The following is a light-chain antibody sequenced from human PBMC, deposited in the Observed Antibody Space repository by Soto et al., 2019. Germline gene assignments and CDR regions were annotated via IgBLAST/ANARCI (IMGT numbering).Light chain of an antibody. CDR2: AAS. Sequence: ETVLTQSPGTLSLSPGERVTLSCRASHSLTSNSLVWYQQKPGQAPRLLIYAASLRATGIPDRFSGSGSGTYFPLTITRLEHEDFAVYYCQQFGSSPYTFGQGTNLEIK. CDR3: QQFGSSPYT. V-gene: IGKV3-20*01. J-gene: IGKJ2*01. CDR1: HSLTSNS.